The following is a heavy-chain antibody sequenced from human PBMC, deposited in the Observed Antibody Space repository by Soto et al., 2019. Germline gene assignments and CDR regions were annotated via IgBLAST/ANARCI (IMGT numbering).Heavy chain of an antibody. CDR2: IIPISGAA. D-gene: IGHD2-15*01. V-gene: IGHV1-69*06. J-gene: IGHJ6*02. Sequence: QVQLVQSGAEVKKPGSSVKVSCKASGGTFSNYVVNWVRQAPGQGLEWMGRIIPISGAANYAQKFQGRVTITADKSTSTSYMELRSLRSEDTGVYYCARDLEVVVLGVDHYYYYGMDVWGQGTTVTVSS. CDR3: ARDLEVVVLGVDHYYYYGMDV. CDR1: GGTFSNYV.